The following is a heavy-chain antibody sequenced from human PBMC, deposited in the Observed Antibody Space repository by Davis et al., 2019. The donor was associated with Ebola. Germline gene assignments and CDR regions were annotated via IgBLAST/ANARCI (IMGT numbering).Heavy chain of an antibody. CDR1: GFTFSTYS. Sequence: GGSLRLSCAASGFTFSTYSMNWVRQAPGKGLEWVSFISSGSITYYADSVKGRFTVSRDNAKNSLYLQMNSLRAEDTAVYYCAREGELWITFPDYWGQGTLVTVSS. J-gene: IGHJ4*02. D-gene: IGHD3-16*01. V-gene: IGHV3-48*01. CDR3: AREGELWITFPDY. CDR2: ISSGSIT.